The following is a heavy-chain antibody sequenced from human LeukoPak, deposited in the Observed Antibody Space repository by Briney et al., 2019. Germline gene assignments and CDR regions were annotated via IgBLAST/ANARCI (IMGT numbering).Heavy chain of an antibody. CDR1: GYTFTGYY. D-gene: IGHD2-15*01. CDR2: INPNSGGT. CDR3: AREGYCSGGSCSAFDY. J-gene: IGHJ4*02. Sequence: GASVKVSCKASGYTFTGYYMHWVRQAPGQGLEWMGWINPNSGGTNYAQKFQGRVTMTRDTSISTAYMELSRLRSDDTAVYYCAREGYCSGGSCSAFDYWGQGTLVTVSS. V-gene: IGHV1-2*02.